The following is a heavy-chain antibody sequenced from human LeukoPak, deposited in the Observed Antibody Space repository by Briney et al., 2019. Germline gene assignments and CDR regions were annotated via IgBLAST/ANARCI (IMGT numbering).Heavy chain of an antibody. CDR3: AKDSHLVSTTSQFDC. D-gene: IGHD5/OR15-5a*01. J-gene: IGHJ4*02. Sequence: GGSLRLSCAASGFTFSSYAMSWVRQAPGKGLEWVSVVSGSGGGTYYADSVKGRFTISGDNSKNTLYLQMNSLRAEDTAVYYCAKDSHLVSTTSQFDCWGQGTLVTVSS. CDR1: GFTFSSYA. CDR2: VSGSGGGT. V-gene: IGHV3-23*01.